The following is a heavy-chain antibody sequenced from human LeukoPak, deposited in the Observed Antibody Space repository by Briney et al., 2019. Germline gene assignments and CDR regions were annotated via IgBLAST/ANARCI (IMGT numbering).Heavy chain of an antibody. J-gene: IGHJ4*02. V-gene: IGHV1-2*02. Sequence: ASVKVSCKASGYTFTGYYMHWVRHAPGERLEWMGWINPNSGGTNYAQKFQDRVTMTRDTSISTAYMELSRLRSDDTAVYYCARGDSDTAMHPGGSSRLYYFDYWGQGTLVTVSS. CDR3: ARGDSDTAMHPGGSSRLYYFDY. CDR1: GYTFTGYY. CDR2: INPNSGGT. D-gene: IGHD5-18*01.